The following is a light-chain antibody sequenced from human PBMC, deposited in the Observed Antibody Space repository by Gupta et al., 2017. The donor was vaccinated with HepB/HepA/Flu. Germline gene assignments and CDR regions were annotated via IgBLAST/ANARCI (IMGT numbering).Light chain of an antibody. CDR3: CSYAGNSGLT. Sequence: QSALTQPASVPGSRGQSITMSCTGTSTDIGAYNLVSWYQQLLGKAPTLIIYEVTKRPSGVSDRFSGSKSGNTASLTISGLQAQDEAQYYCCSYAGNSGLTFGGGTRLTVL. CDR2: EVT. CDR1: STDIGAYNL. J-gene: IGLJ2*01. V-gene: IGLV2-23*02.